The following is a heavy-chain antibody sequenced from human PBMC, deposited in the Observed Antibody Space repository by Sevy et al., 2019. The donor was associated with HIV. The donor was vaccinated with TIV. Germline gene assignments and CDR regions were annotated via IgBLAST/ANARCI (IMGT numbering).Heavy chain of an antibody. CDR3: AKVQVGKRLVPGIRSYYYGMDV. CDR2: ISYDGSNN. J-gene: IGHJ6*02. CDR1: GFTFSSYG. Sequence: GGSLRLSCAASGFTFSSYGMHWVRQAPGKGLEWVAVISYDGSNNYYADSVMGRFNISRDTSKNTLYLQMNSLGAEDTAVYYWAKVQVGKRLVPGIRSYYYGMDVWGQGTTVTVSS. V-gene: IGHV3-30*18. D-gene: IGHD6-6*01.